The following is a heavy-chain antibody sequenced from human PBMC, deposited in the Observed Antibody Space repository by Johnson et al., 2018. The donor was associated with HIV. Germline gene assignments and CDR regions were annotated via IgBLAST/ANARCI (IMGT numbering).Heavy chain of an antibody. Sequence: VQLVESGGGLVQPGRSLRLSCAASGFTFDDYAMHWVRQAPGKGLEWVSGISWNSGSIGYADSVKGRFTISRDNAKNSLYLQMNSLRAEDTALYYCAKDRALAAAGWPSDAFDIWGQGTMVTVSS. D-gene: IGHD6-13*01. CDR3: AKDRALAAAGWPSDAFDI. V-gene: IGHV3-9*01. CDR2: ISWNSGSI. J-gene: IGHJ3*02. CDR1: GFTFDDYA.